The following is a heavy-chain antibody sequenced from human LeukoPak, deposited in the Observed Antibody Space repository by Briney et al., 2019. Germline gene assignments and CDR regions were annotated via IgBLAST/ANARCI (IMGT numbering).Heavy chain of an antibody. CDR3: ARDRCSSTSCYHFDY. Sequence: ASVKVSCKTSGYTFTSYYIYWVRQAPGQGLEWMGVINPNTDNKDYAQRFQGRVTMTSDTSTSTVYMELNSLTSGDTAVYYCARDRCSSTSCYHFDYWGQGTLVTVSS. D-gene: IGHD2-2*01. CDR2: INPNTDNK. V-gene: IGHV1-46*01. J-gene: IGHJ4*02. CDR1: GYTFTSYY.